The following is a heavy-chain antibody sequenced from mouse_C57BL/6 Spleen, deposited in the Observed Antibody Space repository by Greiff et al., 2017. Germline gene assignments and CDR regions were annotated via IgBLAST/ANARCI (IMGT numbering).Heavy chain of an antibody. CDR3: ARGLRVYWYFDV. J-gene: IGHJ1*03. CDR2: INPNNGGT. CDR1: GYTFTDYY. D-gene: IGHD3-2*02. V-gene: IGHV1-26*01. Sequence: VQLQQSGPELVKPGASVKISCKASGYTFTDYYMNWVKQSHGKSLEWIGDINPNNGGTSYNQKFKGKATLTVDKSSSTAYMELRSLTSEDSAVYYCARGLRVYWYFDVWGTGTTVTVSS.